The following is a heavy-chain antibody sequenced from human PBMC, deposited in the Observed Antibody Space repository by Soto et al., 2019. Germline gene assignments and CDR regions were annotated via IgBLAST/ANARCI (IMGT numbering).Heavy chain of an antibody. CDR2: MNPNSGNT. Sequence: ASVKVFCKASGYTFTSYDINWVRQATGQGLEWMGWMNPNSGNTGYAQKFQGRVTMTRNTSISTAYMELSSLRSEDTAVYYCARTPGITGTTLVNFDYWGQGTLVT. CDR1: GYTFTSYD. CDR3: ARTPGITGTTLVNFDY. D-gene: IGHD1-7*01. V-gene: IGHV1-8*01. J-gene: IGHJ4*02.